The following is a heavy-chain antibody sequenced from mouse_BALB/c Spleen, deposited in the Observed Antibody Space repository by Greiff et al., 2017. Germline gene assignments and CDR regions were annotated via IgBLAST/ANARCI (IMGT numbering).Heavy chain of an antibody. CDR1: GFTLSSFG. CDR2: ISSGSSTI. V-gene: IGHV5-17*02. J-gene: IGHJ4*01. D-gene: IGHD1-1*01. CDR3: ASPVEGYAMDY. Sequence: EVKLVESGGGLVQPGGSRKLSCAASGFTLSSFGMHWVRQAPEKGLEWVAYISSGSSTIYYADTVKGRFTLSRDNPKNTLFLQMTSLRSEDTAMYYCASPVEGYAMDYWGQGTSVTVSS.